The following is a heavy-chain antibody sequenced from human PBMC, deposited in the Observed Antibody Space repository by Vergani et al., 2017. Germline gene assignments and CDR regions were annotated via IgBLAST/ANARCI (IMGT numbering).Heavy chain of an antibody. J-gene: IGHJ5*01. CDR3: ARIAGRTITCHSKSCWFDS. CDR1: GFSLSSGGMR. Sequence: QVTLKESGPALVKPTQTLTLTCSLSGFSLSSGGMRVSWIRQPPGKALEWLARIAWDNTKVYSSSLKSRLFISKDISKNEVVLTMTNIDPVDTATYYCARIAGRTITCHSKSCWFDSWGQGILVTVSS. V-gene: IGHV2-70*04. CDR2: IAWDNTK. D-gene: IGHD3-10*01.